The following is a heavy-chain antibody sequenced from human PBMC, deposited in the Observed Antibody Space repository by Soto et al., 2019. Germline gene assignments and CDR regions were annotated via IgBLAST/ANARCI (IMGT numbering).Heavy chain of an antibody. CDR1: GLSFSSDS. V-gene: IGHV3-21*01. CDR3: ARGLGYCNVGSCSGAFDM. J-gene: IGHJ3*02. CDR2: ISGSSSYI. D-gene: IGHD2-15*01. Sequence: PGGSLRLSCTASGLSFSSDSMNWVRQAPGKGLEWVSSISGSSSYIYYADLVKGRFTISRDNAKNSVYLQMNSLRAEDTAVYYCARGLGYCNVGSCSGAFDMWGQGTMVTVSS.